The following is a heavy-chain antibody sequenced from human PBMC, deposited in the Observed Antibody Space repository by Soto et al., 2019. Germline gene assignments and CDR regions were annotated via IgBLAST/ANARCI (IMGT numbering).Heavy chain of an antibody. CDR2: IVGSGDST. J-gene: IGHJ4*02. CDR1: GFTFSNYA. D-gene: IGHD4-4*01. Sequence: GGSLRLSCTGSGFTFSNYAMSWVRQAPGKGLECVSAIVGSGDSTFYADSVKGRFTISRDNSKNTLFLQMNSLRAEDTALYYCAKRYVCNLGLYYFDYWGRGTLVTVSS. V-gene: IGHV3-23*01. CDR3: AKRYVCNLGLYYFDY.